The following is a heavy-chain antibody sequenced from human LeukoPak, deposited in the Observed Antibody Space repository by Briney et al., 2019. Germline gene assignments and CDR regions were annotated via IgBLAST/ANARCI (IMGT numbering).Heavy chain of an antibody. V-gene: IGHV3-15*01. CDR2: IKSKTDGGTT. CDR3: TTRYCSSTSCYGAGGDYYMDV. J-gene: IGHJ6*03. Sequence: GGSLRLSCAVSGITLSNYGMSWVRQAPGKGLEWVGRIKSKTDGGTTDYAAPVKGRFTISRDDSKNTLYLQMNSLKTEDTAVYYCTTRYCSSTSCYGAGGDYYMDVWGKGTTVTVSS. CDR1: GITLSNYG. D-gene: IGHD2-2*01.